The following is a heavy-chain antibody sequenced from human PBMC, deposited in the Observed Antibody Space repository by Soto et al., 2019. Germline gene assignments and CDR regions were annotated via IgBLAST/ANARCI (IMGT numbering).Heavy chain of an antibody. CDR2: ITGNGART. CDR1: GFSFSSYG. J-gene: IGHJ4*02. Sequence: GGSLRLSCSASGFSFSSYGIHWVRQAPGRGLEYVSAITGNGARTYYAESVKDRFTISRDFSKNTVYLQMSSLRPEDTAVYYCVKAVRGYDYCDFWGQGT. CDR3: VKAVRGYDYCDF. V-gene: IGHV3-64D*06. D-gene: IGHD2-15*01.